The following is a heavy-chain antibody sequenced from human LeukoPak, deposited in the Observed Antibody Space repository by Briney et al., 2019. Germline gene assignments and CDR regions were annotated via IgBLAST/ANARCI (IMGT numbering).Heavy chain of an antibody. J-gene: IGHJ4*02. CDR3: ARDRTLKPFTIYSPGPADY. D-gene: IGHD3-3*01. V-gene: IGHV1-18*01. CDR2: ISAYNGNT. Sequence: ASVKVSCKASGYTFTSYGISWVRQAPGQGLEWMGWISAYNGNTDYAQKLQGRVTMTTDTSTSTAYMELRSLRSDDTAVYYCARDRTLKPFTIYSPGPADYWGQGTLVTVSS. CDR1: GYTFTSYG.